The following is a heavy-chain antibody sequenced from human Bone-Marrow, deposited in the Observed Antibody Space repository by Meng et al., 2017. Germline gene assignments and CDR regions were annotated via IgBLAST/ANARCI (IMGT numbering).Heavy chain of an antibody. CDR1: GGSSSSYY. D-gene: IGHD3-22*01. CDR3: ARDNYYDSSGYTRTYWYFDL. Sequence: QVQWQESGPGPVKPLETLSRTCTVSGGSSSSYYWSWIRQPAGKGLEWIGRIYTSGSTNYNPYLKSRVTMSVDTSKNQFSLKLSSVTAADTAVYYCARDNYYDSSGYTRTYWYFDLWGRGTLVTGSS. V-gene: IGHV4-4*07. CDR2: IYTSGST. J-gene: IGHJ2*01.